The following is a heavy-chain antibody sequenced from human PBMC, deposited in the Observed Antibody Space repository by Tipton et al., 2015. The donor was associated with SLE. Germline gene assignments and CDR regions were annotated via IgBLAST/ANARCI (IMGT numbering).Heavy chain of an antibody. CDR3: AKVGSPSLVSPWYFDY. Sequence: SLRLSCAASGFTFSSYSMNWVRQAPGKGLEWVSYISSSSSTIYYADSVKGRFTISRDNAKNSLYLQMNSLRAEDTAVYYCAKVGSPSLVSPWYFDYWGQGTLVTVSS. J-gene: IGHJ4*02. D-gene: IGHD1-26*01. CDR1: GFTFSSYS. V-gene: IGHV3-48*01. CDR2: ISSSSSTI.